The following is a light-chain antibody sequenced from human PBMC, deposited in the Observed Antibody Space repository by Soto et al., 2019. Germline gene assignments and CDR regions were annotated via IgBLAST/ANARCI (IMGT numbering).Light chain of an antibody. CDR2: GAS. CDR3: QQDRSSSVT. Sequence: DIQMTQSPSTPASVGDRVTITCRASQSISRWLAWYQQKPGKAPKLLIYGASSLESGVPSRFSGSGSGTEFTLTISSLLPDDFATYYCQQDRSSSVTFGGGNKVEI. V-gene: IGKV1-5*03. CDR1: QSISRW. J-gene: IGKJ4*01.